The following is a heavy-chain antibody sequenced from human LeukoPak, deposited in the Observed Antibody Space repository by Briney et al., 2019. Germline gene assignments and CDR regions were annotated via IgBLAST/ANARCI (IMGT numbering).Heavy chain of an antibody. CDR3: AKTAFLGNYDYVWGPLDY. CDR2: INPNSGGT. J-gene: IGHJ4*02. V-gene: IGHV1-2*02. D-gene: IGHD3-16*01. CDR1: GYTFTGYY. Sequence: GASVKVSCKASGYTFTGYYMHWVRQAPGQGLEWMGWINPNSGGTNYAQKFQGRVTMTRDTSISTAYMELSRLRSDDTVVYYCAKTAFLGNYDYVWGPLDYWGQGTLVTVSS.